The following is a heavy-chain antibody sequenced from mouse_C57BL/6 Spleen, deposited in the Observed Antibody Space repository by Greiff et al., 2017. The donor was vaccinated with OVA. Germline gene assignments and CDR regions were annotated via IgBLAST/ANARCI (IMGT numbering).Heavy chain of an antibody. Sequence: VQLQQPGAELVRPGSSVKLSCKASGYTFTSYWMDWVKQRPGQGLEWIGNIYPSDSETHYNQKFKDKATLTVDKSSSTAYMQLSSLTSEDSAVYYCARKLRLLGYFDYWGQGTTLTVSS. D-gene: IGHD3-2*02. V-gene: IGHV1-61*01. CDR2: IYPSDSET. J-gene: IGHJ2*01. CDR1: GYTFTSYW. CDR3: ARKLRLLGYFDY.